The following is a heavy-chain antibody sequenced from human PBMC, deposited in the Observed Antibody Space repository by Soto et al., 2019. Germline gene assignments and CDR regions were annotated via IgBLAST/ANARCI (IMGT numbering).Heavy chain of an antibody. CDR3: ARALYRSGTYYAFDN. J-gene: IGHJ4*02. CDR1: GYTPTNYD. CDR2: ISAYNGNT. D-gene: IGHD1-26*01. Sequence: QVPLVQSGAEVKKPGASVTFSCKTSGYTPTNYDIGWVRQAPGQGLEWMGWISAYNGNTNSAQKLQGRLTMTTDTSTRTAYMELRSLRSDDTAVYYCARALYRSGTYYAFDNWGQGTLVTVSS. V-gene: IGHV1-18*01.